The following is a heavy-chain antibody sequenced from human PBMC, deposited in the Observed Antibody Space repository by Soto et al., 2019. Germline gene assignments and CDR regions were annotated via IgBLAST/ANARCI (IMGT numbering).Heavy chain of an antibody. CDR1: GFTFSTYW. J-gene: IGHJ4*02. D-gene: IGHD3-16*01. CDR2: MDQDGRET. Sequence: EVQLVESGGGLVQPGGSLRLSCAASGFTFSTYWMTWVRQPPGKGLEWVANMDQDGRETYYVDSVRGRFTVARDNAKNSLYLQMNSLRVEDTAVYYCVCGGNFFIYWGQGTLVTVSP. CDR3: VCGGNFFIY. V-gene: IGHV3-7*01.